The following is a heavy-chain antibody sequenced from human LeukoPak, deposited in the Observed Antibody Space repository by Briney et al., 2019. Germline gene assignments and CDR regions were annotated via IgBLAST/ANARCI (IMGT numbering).Heavy chain of an antibody. V-gene: IGHV4-4*07. CDR3: ARDSCSGGSYSLAN. D-gene: IGHD2-15*01. CDR2: IYTSGST. J-gene: IGHJ4*02. CDR1: GGSISSYY. Sequence: SETLSLTCTVSGGSISSYYWSWIRQPAGKGLEWIGRIYTSGSTNYNPSLKSRVTMSVNASKNQFSLKLSSVTAADTAVYYCARDSCSGGSYSLANWGQGTLVTVSS.